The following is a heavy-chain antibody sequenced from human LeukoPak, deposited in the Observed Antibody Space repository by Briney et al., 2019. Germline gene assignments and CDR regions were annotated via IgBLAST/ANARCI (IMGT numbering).Heavy chain of an antibody. CDR1: GYTFTMYY. J-gene: IGHJ4*02. CDR2: IDPSGGST. CDR3: ARDKSGTTQGDSDY. Sequence: ASVTVSFTASGYTFTMYYMHWVRQAPGQGLEWMGIIDPSGGSTSYAQKFQGRVTMTSDTSTSTVYMDLSSLRSEDTAVYYCARDKSGTTQGDSDYWGQGTLVTVSS. D-gene: IGHD1-1*01. V-gene: IGHV1-46*01.